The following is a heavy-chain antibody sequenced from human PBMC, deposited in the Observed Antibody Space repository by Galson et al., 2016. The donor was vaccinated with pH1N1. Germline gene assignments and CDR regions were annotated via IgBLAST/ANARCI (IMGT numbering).Heavy chain of an antibody. J-gene: IGHJ6*03. CDR3: VRARLDRVNSWPPFSHYYYVDV. Sequence: SLRLSCAASGFIFYAFEMTWVRQTPGKGLQWVSYISTSGSDIYYADSVRGRFTISRDNAKNSLFLQMSSLRVEDTAVYYCVRARLDRVNSWPPFSHYYYVDVWGKGTTVTVSS. V-gene: IGHV3-48*03. CDR1: GFIFYAFE. CDR2: ISTSGSDI. D-gene: IGHD2-15*01.